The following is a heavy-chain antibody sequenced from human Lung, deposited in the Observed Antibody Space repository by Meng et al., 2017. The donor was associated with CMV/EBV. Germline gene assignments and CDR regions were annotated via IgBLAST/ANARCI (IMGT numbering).Heavy chain of an antibody. CDR1: GVPISTDNW. V-gene: IGHV4-4*02. Sequence: SDTLSLTCAVSGVPISTDNWWSWVRQPPGKGLEWIGEIYRSGSTNYSPCLKSRVTRSIDRSKNQFSLRLTSVTAADTAVYYCAKEWLDATTGQFDYWGQGXLVTVSS. J-gene: IGHJ4*02. CDR3: AKEWLDATTGQFDY. CDR2: IYRSGST. D-gene: IGHD1-26*01.